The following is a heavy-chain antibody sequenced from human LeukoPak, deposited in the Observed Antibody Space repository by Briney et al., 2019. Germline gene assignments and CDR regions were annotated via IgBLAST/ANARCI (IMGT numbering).Heavy chain of an antibody. CDR3: AKYAITSRSWFDP. CDR1: GFPFTIYA. V-gene: IGHV3-23*01. D-gene: IGHD2-8*01. Sequence: PGGSLRLSCAASGFPFTIYAMSWVRQAPGKGLEWVSTISGGGDIIYYADSVKGRFTISRDNSKNTLNLQMNSLRAEDTAIYYCAKYAITSRSWFDPWGQGTLVTVSS. CDR2: ISGGGDII. J-gene: IGHJ5*02.